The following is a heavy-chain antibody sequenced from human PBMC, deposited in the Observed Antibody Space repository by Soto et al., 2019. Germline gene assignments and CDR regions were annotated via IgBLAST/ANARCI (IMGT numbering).Heavy chain of an antibody. D-gene: IGHD3-16*02. CDR3: ASQIRDYVWGSYRSGTFDI. J-gene: IGHJ3*02. CDR2: IIPIFGTA. CDR1: GGTFSSYA. Sequence: SVKVSCKASGGTFSSYAISWVRQVPGQGLEWMGGIIPIFGTANYAQKFQGRVTITADESTSTAYMELSSLRSEDTAVYYCASQIRDYVWGSYRSGTFDIWGQGTMVTVSS. V-gene: IGHV1-69*13.